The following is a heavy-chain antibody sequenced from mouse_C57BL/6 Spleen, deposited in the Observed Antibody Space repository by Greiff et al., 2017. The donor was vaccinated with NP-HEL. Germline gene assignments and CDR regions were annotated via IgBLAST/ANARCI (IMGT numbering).Heavy chain of an antibody. CDR2: ISDGGSYT. V-gene: IGHV5-4*01. D-gene: IGHD2-3*01. CDR3: ARDDGYYVFAMDY. Sequence: EVMLVESGGGLVKPGGSLKLSCAASGFTFSSYAMSWVRQTPEKRLEWVATISDGGSYTYYPDNVKGRFTISRDNAKNNLYLQMSHLKSEDTAMDYCARDDGYYVFAMDYWGQGTSVTVSS. J-gene: IGHJ4*01. CDR1: GFTFSSYA.